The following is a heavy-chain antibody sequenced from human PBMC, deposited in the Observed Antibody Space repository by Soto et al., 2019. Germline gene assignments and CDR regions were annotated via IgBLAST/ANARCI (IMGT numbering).Heavy chain of an antibody. V-gene: IGHV4-4*07. J-gene: IGHJ6*02. CDR1: GGSISSYY. CDR2: IYTSGST. Sequence: PSETLSLTCTVSGGSISSYYWSWIRQPAGKGLEWIERIYTSGSTNYNPSLKSRVTMSLDTSKNQFPLKLTSVTAADTALYYCARGNCSSPNCYSFSGYYGMDVWGQGTTVTVSS. CDR3: ARGNCSSPNCYSFSGYYGMDV. D-gene: IGHD2-2*01.